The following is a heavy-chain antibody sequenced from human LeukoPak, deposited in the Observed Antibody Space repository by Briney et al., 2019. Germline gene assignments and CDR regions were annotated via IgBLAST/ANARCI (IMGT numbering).Heavy chain of an antibody. D-gene: IGHD2-15*01. J-gene: IGHJ4*02. CDR3: EKDTSYDSGGRFDY. V-gene: IGHV3-23*01. CDR2: ISGSGGST. Sequence: PGGSLRLSCAASGFTFSSYAMSWVRQAPGKGLEWVSAISGSGGSTYYADSVKGRFTISRDNAKNSLYLQMNSLRAEDTALYYCEKDTSYDSGGRFDYWGQGTLVTVSS. CDR1: GFTFSSYA.